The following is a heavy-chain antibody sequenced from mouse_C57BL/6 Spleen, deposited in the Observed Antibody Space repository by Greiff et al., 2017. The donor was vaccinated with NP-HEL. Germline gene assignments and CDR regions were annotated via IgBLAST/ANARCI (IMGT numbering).Heavy chain of an antibody. Sequence: QVQLQQPGAELVKPGASVKLSCKASGYTFTSYWMQWVKQRPGQGLEWIGEIDPSDSYTNYNQKFKGKATLTVDTSSSTAYMQLSSLTSEDSAVYYCARELRLGDYWGQGTTLTVSS. J-gene: IGHJ2*01. D-gene: IGHD3-2*02. CDR1: GYTFTSYW. V-gene: IGHV1-50*01. CDR3: ARELRLGDY. CDR2: IDPSDSYT.